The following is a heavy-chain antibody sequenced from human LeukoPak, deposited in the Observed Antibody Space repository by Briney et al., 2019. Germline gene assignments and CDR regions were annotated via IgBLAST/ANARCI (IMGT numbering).Heavy chain of an antibody. D-gene: IGHD6-6*01. Sequence: GSLRLSCAASGFTVSSNYMSWVRQAPGKGLEWVSVIYSGGSTYYADSVKGRFTISRDNSKNTLYLQMNSLRDEDTAVYYCASGFSSSPYFDYWGQGTLVTVSS. CDR1: GFTVSSNY. J-gene: IGHJ4*02. V-gene: IGHV3-66*01. CDR3: ASGFSSSPYFDY. CDR2: IYSGGST.